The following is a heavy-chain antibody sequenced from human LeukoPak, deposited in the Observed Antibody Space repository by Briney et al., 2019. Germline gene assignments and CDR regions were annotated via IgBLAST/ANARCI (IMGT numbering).Heavy chain of an antibody. Sequence: GESLRLSCAASGFTFTTYWMSWVRQLPGKGLEWVANINQDGTEKYYVDSVKGRFTISRDNAKNSLDLQMNSLRAEDTAVYYCARDRGTWNDDGFDYWGQGTLVTVSS. J-gene: IGHJ4*02. D-gene: IGHD1-1*01. V-gene: IGHV3-7*03. CDR3: ARDRGTWNDDGFDY. CDR2: INQDGTEK. CDR1: GFTFTTYW.